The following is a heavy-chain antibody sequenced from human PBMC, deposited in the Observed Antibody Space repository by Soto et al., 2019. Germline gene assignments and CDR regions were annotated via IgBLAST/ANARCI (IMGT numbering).Heavy chain of an antibody. CDR3: ASGGAGSGPFTWELPDH. CDR1: GNTFTYRY. D-gene: IGHD1-26*01. V-gene: IGHV1-45*02. Sequence: SVKVSCKAFGNTFTYRYLHWVRQAPGQALEWMGWITPFSGDVHYAQKFQERVTITRDRSINTAYMQMSSLRSEDTAMYFCASGGAGSGPFTWELPDHWGQGTLVTVSS. J-gene: IGHJ4*02. CDR2: ITPFSGDV.